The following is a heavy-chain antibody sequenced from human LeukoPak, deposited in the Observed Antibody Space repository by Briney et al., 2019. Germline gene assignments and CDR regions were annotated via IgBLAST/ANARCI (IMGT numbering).Heavy chain of an antibody. CDR3: ARVARIAVAGTGFDY. V-gene: IGHV3-21*01. CDR1: GFTFSSYS. Sequence: PGGSLRHSCAASGFTFSSYSMNWVRQAPGKGLEWVSSISSSSSYIYYADSVKGRFTISRDNAKNSLYLQMNSLRAEDTAVYYCARVARIAVAGTGFDYWGQGTLVTVSS. J-gene: IGHJ4*02. CDR2: ISSSSSYI. D-gene: IGHD6-19*01.